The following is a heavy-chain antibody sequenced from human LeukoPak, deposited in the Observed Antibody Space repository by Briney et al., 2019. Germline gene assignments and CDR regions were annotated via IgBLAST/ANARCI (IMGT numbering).Heavy chain of an antibody. Sequence: SQTLSLTCTVSGGSISSGGYYWSWIRQHPGKGLEWIGYIYYSGSTYYNPSLESRVTISVDTSKNQFSLKLSSVTAADTAVYYCAKAADSSSWSNWFDPWSQGTLVTVSS. CDR1: GGSISSGGYY. CDR3: AKAADSSSWSNWFDP. D-gene: IGHD6-13*01. V-gene: IGHV4-31*03. CDR2: IYYSGST. J-gene: IGHJ5*02.